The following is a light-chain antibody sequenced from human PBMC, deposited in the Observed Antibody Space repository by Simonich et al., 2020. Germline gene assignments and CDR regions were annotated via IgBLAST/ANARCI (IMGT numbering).Light chain of an antibody. CDR1: QSISSW. J-gene: IGKJ2*01. Sequence: DIRMTQSPSTLSASVGDRVTITCRSSQSISSWLAWYQQKPGKAHKLLIYKASSLESGVPSRFNGSGSGTEFTLTISSLQPDDFATYYCQQYNSYHTFGQGTKLEIK. CDR3: QQYNSYHT. V-gene: IGKV1-5*03. CDR2: KAS.